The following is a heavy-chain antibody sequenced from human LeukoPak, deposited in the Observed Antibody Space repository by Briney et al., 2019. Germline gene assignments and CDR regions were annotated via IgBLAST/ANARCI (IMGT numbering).Heavy chain of an antibody. CDR3: ARDYYDSSGYTAGAFDI. CDR1: GYTFTGYY. CDR2: INPNSGGT. J-gene: IGHJ3*02. V-gene: IGHV1-2*02. D-gene: IGHD3-22*01. Sequence: ASVKVSCKASGYTFTGYYMHWVRQAPGQGLEWMGWINPNSGGTNYAQKFQGRVTMTRDTSISTAYMELSRLRSDDTAVYYCARDYYDSSGYTAGAFDIWGQGTMVTVPS.